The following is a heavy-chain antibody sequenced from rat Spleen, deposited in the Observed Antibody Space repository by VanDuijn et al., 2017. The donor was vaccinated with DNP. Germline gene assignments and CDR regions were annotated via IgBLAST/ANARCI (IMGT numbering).Heavy chain of an antibody. CDR2: ISSGGGT. Sequence: QVQLRESGPGLVQPSQTLSLTCTVSGFSLTTYGVSWVRQPPGKGLEWIAAISSGGGTFYDSGLKSRLSINRDTSKSQVFLKMNSLQTEDTGIYFCTRDGYRFNSGYDYCGQGVMVTVSS. V-gene: IGHV2S12*01. D-gene: IGHD4-3*01. CDR3: TRDGYRFNSGYDY. CDR1: GFSLTTYG. J-gene: IGHJ2*01.